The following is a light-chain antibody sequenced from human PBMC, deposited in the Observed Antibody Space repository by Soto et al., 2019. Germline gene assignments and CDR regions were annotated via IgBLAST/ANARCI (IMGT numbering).Light chain of an antibody. V-gene: IGKV3-15*01. CDR1: QSVGSH. J-gene: IGKJ3*01. CDR3: QQYDNWPPFT. CDR2: GAS. Sequence: EIVMTQSPVTLSVSPGERATLSCRASQSVGSHLAWYQQRPGQAPRLLIYGASYRATGIPPRISGSGSGTDFTLTISSLQSEDFAVYYCQQYDNWPPFTFGPGTKVDIK.